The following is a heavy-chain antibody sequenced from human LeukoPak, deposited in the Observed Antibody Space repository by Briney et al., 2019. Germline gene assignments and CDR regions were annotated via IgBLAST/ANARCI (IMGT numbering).Heavy chain of an antibody. Sequence: PSETLSLTCAVYGGSFSGYYWSWIRQPPGKGLEWIGEINHSGSTNYNPSLKSRVTISVDTSKNQFSLNLSSVTAADTAVYYCARVANVWDSSSWGYYYYYMDVWGKGTTVTVSS. CDR2: INHSGST. CDR3: ARVANVWDSSSWGYYYYYMDV. V-gene: IGHV4-34*01. CDR1: GGSFSGYY. D-gene: IGHD6-6*01. J-gene: IGHJ6*03.